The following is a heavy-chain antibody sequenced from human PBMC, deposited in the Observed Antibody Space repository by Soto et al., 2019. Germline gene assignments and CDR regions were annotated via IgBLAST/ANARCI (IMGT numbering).Heavy chain of an antibody. Sequence: EVQLLESGGGLIQPGGSLRLSCAASGFTFSSYAMIWVRQAPGKGLEWVSAISGSGGSTYYADSVKGRFTISRDNSKNTLFLQMSSLRAEDTAVYYCAKGGYYGSGPYYVYYYYGMDAWGQGTTVTVSS. D-gene: IGHD3-10*01. V-gene: IGHV3-23*01. J-gene: IGHJ6*02. CDR3: AKGGYYGSGPYYVYYYYGMDA. CDR2: ISGSGGST. CDR1: GFTFSSYA.